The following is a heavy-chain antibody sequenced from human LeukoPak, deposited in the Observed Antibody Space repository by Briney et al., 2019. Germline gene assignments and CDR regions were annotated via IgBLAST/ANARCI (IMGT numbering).Heavy chain of an antibody. D-gene: IGHD1-26*01. CDR1: GGSISSITYY. J-gene: IGHJ4*02. V-gene: IGHV4-39*07. CDR2: MYYRGNT. Sequence: SETLSLTCTVSGGSISSITYYWGWIRQPPGKGLEWVGHMYYRGNTFYNPSLKSRVTISVDTSKNQFSLKLRSVTAADTAVYYCARLSGNYQNYFDYWGQGTLVTVSS. CDR3: ARLSGNYQNYFDY.